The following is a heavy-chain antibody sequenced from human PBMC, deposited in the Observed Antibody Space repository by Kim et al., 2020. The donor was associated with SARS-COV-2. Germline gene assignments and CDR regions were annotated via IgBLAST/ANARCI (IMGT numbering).Heavy chain of an antibody. CDR1: GGSFSGYL. V-gene: IGHV4-34*01. CDR2: INPSGSA. Sequence: SETLSLTCFXSGGSFSGYLWSWIRQSPGKGLEVIGEINPSGSANYNPSLKSRVTISLDTSKNQFSLRLTSVTAADPAVYFCARVWDYCGQGTLVTVSS. J-gene: IGHJ4*02. CDR3: ARVWDY.